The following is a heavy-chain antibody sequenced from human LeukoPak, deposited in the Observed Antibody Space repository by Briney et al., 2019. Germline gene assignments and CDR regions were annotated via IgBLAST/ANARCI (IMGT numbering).Heavy chain of an antibody. Sequence: SETLSLTCTVSGGSISTYYWSWIRQSPGKGLEWIGRIYTSGSTNYNPSLKSRVTISVDTSKNQFSLKLSSVTAADTAVYYCARETLRFLEWLSHDAFDIWGQGTMVTVSS. J-gene: IGHJ3*02. V-gene: IGHV4-4*08. D-gene: IGHD3-3*01. CDR1: GGSISTYY. CDR3: ARETLRFLEWLSHDAFDI. CDR2: IYTSGST.